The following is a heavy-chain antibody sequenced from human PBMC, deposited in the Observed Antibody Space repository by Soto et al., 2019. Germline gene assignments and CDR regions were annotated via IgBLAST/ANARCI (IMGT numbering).Heavy chain of an antibody. D-gene: IGHD3-3*01. CDR2: VFHSGTT. CDR3: VRDFGDLHDFWSGSDY. CDR1: GYSINSGYY. J-gene: IGHJ4*02. Sequence: ETLSLTCAVSGYSINSGYYWGWIRQSPGKGLEWIGSVFHSGTTYSTPSLKTRLTISVDTSKNQFSLDLNAVTAADTAVYYCVRDFGDLHDFWSGSDYWGQGIPVTVSS. V-gene: IGHV4-38-2*02.